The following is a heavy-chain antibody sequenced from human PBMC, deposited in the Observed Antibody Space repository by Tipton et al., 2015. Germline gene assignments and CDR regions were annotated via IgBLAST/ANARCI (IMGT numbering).Heavy chain of an antibody. D-gene: IGHD4-23*01. V-gene: IGHV5-51*01. Sequence: SGAEVKRPGESLKISCKGSGYSFTRYWIGWVRQMPGKGLEWMGIIYPGDSDTRYSPSFQGQVTISVDKSISTAYLQWSSLKASDTAMYYCARPAVTNIRHFDYWGQGALVTVSS. CDR3: ARPAVTNIRHFDY. CDR1: GYSFTRYW. CDR2: IYPGDSDT. J-gene: IGHJ4*02.